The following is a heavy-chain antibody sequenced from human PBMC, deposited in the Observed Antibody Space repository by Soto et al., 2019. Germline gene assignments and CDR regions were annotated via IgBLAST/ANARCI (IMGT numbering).Heavy chain of an antibody. D-gene: IGHD2-2*02. J-gene: IGHJ6*02. V-gene: IGHV3-7*03. CDR1: GFTFSSYW. Sequence: EVQLVESGGGLVQPGGSLRLSCAVSGFTFSSYWMSWVRQAPGKGLEWVANIKQDGSEKYYVDSVKGRFTISRDNAKNSLYLQMNSLRAEDTAVYYCARVSCSSTSCYSNYYYYYGMDVWGQGTTVTVSS. CDR2: IKQDGSEK. CDR3: ARVSCSSTSCYSNYYYYYGMDV.